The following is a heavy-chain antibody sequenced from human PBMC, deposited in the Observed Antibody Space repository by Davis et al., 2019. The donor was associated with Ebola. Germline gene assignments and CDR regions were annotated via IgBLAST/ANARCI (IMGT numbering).Heavy chain of an antibody. Sequence: ASVKVSCKASGGIFSRYAITWVRQAPGQGLEWMGWISGYNAKTDYAQNLQGRVTMTTDTSTNTAYMELRSLRSDDTAVYYCARDTGSCSGGRCYSDNWFDPWGQGTLVTVSS. CDR1: GGIFSRYA. CDR2: ISGYNAKT. CDR3: ARDTGSCSGGRCYSDNWFDP. J-gene: IGHJ5*02. V-gene: IGHV1-18*01. D-gene: IGHD2-15*01.